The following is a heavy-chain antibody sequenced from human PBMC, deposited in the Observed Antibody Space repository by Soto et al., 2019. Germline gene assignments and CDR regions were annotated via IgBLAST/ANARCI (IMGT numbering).Heavy chain of an antibody. CDR1: GFSPNTGGVT. CDR2: IYWDDGK. J-gene: IGHJ1*01. Sequence: SGPTLVNPTHTLTLTCVFSGFSPNTGGVTVGWIRQPPGKALEWVALIYWDDGKRYSPSLKSRLTITKETSRNQVVLTMTNVDPEDTATYFCAHSPAPRVYFQHWGEGTLVTVSS. V-gene: IGHV2-5*02. CDR3: AHSPAPRVYFQH. D-gene: IGHD3-10*01.